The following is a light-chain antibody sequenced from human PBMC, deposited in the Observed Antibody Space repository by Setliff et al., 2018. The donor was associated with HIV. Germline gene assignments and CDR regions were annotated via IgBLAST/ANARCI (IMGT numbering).Light chain of an antibody. J-gene: IGLJ1*01. CDR3: SSYTFSNSYV. V-gene: IGLV2-14*01. Sequence: QSALTQPTSVSGSPGQSITISCTGTSTDVGSYTYVSWYQQHPGKAPKLMIYEVSHRPSGVSNRFSGSKSGNTASLTISGLQAEGGADYYCSSYTFSNSYVFGTGTRSPS. CDR2: EVS. CDR1: STDVGSYTY.